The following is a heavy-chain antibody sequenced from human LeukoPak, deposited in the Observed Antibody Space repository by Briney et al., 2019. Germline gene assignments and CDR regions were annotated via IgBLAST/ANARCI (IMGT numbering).Heavy chain of an antibody. Sequence: PGGSLRLSCAASGFTFNRFGMHWVRQAPGKGLEWVAHIRNDGSIQAYAASVKGRFTISRDSFKNTLYLQMIGLRDEDTALYYCVKEETGTFPGAYWGQGTLVTVSS. CDR2: IRNDGSIQ. CDR1: GFTFNRFG. D-gene: IGHD1/OR15-1a*01. CDR3: VKEETGTFPGAY. J-gene: IGHJ4*02. V-gene: IGHV3-30*02.